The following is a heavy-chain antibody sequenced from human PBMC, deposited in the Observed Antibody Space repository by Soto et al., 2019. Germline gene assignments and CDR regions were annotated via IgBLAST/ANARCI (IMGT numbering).Heavy chain of an antibody. CDR1: GFTCSSYS. V-gene: IGHV3-48*01. CDR3: GGDPPPAHAFDI. J-gene: IGHJ3*02. CDR2: ISSSSSTI. Sequence: VGPLRHSCAASGFTCSSYSMNWVRKAPGKGLEWVSYISSSSSTIYYADSVKGRFTISRDNAKNSLYLQMNHLRAEDTAMYYYGGDPPPAHAFDICGQRTMGTV.